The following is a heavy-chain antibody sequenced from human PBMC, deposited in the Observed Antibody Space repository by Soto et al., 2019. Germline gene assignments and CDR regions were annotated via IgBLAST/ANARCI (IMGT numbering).Heavy chain of an antibody. CDR2: INSDGSST. D-gene: IGHD6-13*01. CDR3: ARVSPPYSSSWYGRVAYYYGMDV. Sequence: GGSLRLSCAASGFTFSSYWMHWVRQAPGKGLVWVSRINSDGSSTSYADSVKGRFTISRDNAKNTLYLQMNSLRAEDTAVYYCARVSPPYSSSWYGRVAYYYGMDVWGQGTTVTVS. J-gene: IGHJ6*02. CDR1: GFTFSSYW. V-gene: IGHV3-74*01.